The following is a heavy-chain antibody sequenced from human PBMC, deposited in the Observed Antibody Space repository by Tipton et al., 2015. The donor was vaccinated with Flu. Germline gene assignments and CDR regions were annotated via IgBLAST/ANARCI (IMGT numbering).Heavy chain of an antibody. V-gene: IGHV4-4*07. J-gene: IGHJ4*01. Sequence: GEALGTHYWTWFRQPAGERLEWIGRIFATGTATYNPSLRSRVTMSVDTSKNQFSLNLTSVTAADTAVYYCARLPRHYGDYPLDYWGPGIMVTVSS. CDR3: ARLPRHYGDYPLDY. CDR1: GEALGTHY. D-gene: IGHD4-17*01. CDR2: IFATGTA.